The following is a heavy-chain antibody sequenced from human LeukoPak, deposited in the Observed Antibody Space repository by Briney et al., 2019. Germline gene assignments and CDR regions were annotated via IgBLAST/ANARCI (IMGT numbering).Heavy chain of an antibody. CDR2: IRHDGSNT. V-gene: IGHV3-30*02. CDR1: GFTLSNYG. Sequence: PGGSLRLSCAVSGFTLSNYGMHWVRQAPGKGPEWVAFIRHDGSNTNYADSVKGRFTISRDNAKNSLYLQMNSLTAEDTAVYYCARDYTYCSGSRCYDRFDYWGQGIRVTVSS. CDR3: ARDYTYCSGSRCYDRFDY. J-gene: IGHJ4*02. D-gene: IGHD2-15*01.